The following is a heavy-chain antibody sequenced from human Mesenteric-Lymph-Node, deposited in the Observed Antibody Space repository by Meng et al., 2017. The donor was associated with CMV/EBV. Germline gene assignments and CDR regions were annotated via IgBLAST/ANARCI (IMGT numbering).Heavy chain of an antibody. CDR1: GFTFSSYA. CDR2: ISYDGSNK. J-gene: IGHJ4*02. V-gene: IGHV3-30-3*01. D-gene: IGHD3-10*01. CDR3: AKRYGSGSFDY. Sequence: GESLKISCAASGFTFSSYAMHWVRQAPGKGLEWVAVISYDGSNKYYADSVRGRFTVSRDNSKNTLYLQMNSLRVEDTAIYYCAKRYGSGSFDYWGQGTLVTVSS.